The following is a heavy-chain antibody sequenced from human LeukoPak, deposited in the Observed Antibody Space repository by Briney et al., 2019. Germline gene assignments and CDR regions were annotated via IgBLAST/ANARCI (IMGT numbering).Heavy chain of an antibody. CDR3: ARQEYCSGGSCYTWFDP. CDR1: GYTFHSYW. D-gene: IGHD2-15*01. Sequence: GESLKISCKGSGYTFHSYWIAWVRQMPGKGLEWMGIIYPADSDIRYSPSFQGQVTISADKSISTAYLQWSSLKASDTAMYYCARQEYCSGGSCYTWFDPWGQETLVIVSS. J-gene: IGHJ5*02. CDR2: IYPADSDI. V-gene: IGHV5-51*01.